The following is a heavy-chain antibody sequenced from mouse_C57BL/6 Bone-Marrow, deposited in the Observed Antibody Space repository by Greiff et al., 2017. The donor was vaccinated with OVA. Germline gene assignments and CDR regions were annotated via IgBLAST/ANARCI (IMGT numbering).Heavy chain of an antibody. D-gene: IGHD1-1*01. Sequence: EVKLVESGPGLAKPSQTLSLTCSVTGYSITSDYWNWIRKFPGNKLEYMGYISYSGSTYYNPSLKSRISITRDTSKNQYYLQSNSVTTEDTATYYCARLTVYGSSYWYFDVWGTGTTVTVSS. V-gene: IGHV3-8*01. CDR2: ISYSGST. CDR1: GYSITSDY. J-gene: IGHJ1*03. CDR3: ARLTVYGSSYWYFDV.